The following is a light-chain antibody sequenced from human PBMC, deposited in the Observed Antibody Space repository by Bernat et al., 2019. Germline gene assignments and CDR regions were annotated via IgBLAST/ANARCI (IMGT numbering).Light chain of an antibody. CDR2: ATS. J-gene: IGKJ2*01. CDR1: QSVSSSY. Sequence: EIVLTQSPGTLSLSPGETATLSCRASQSVSSSYLAWYQQKPGQAPRLLMYATSSRATGIPDRFSGSVSGTDFTLTISRLEPEDFAVYYCPVYGNSPPAYTFGQGTKLEIQ. CDR3: PVYGNSPPAYT. V-gene: IGKV3-20*01.